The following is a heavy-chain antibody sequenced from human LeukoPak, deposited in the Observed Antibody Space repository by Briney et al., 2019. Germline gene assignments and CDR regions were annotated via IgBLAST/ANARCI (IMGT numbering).Heavy chain of an antibody. CDR1: GYSISSGYY. CDR2: IYHSGST. V-gene: IGHV4-38-2*01. J-gene: IGHJ4*02. Sequence: SETLSLTCAVSGYSISSGYYCGWIRQPSGKGLEWIGSIYHSGSTYYNPSLKSRVTVSVDTSKNQFSLKLSSVTAADTAVYYCAGRYNWNDPDFDYWGQGTLVTVSS. D-gene: IGHD1-1*01. CDR3: AGRYNWNDPDFDY.